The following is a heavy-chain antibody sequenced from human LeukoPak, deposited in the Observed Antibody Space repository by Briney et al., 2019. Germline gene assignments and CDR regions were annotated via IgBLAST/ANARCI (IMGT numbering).Heavy chain of an antibody. V-gene: IGHV1-18*04. D-gene: IGHD3-9*01. CDR3: ARDSVALRYFDWLLRFDY. CDR2: ISAYNGNT. J-gene: IGHJ4*02. Sequence: GASVKVSCKASGYTFTGYYMHWVRQAPGQGLEWMGWISAYNGNTNYAQKLQGRVTMTTDTSTSTAYMELRSLRSDDTAVYYCARDSVALRYFDWLLRFDYWGQGTLVTVSS. CDR1: GYTFTGYY.